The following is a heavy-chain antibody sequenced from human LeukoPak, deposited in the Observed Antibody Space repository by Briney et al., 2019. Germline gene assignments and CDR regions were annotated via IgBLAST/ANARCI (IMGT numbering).Heavy chain of an antibody. CDR1: GGSFSGYY. J-gene: IGHJ3*02. V-gene: IGHV4-34*01. CDR3: ARDHFKGNAFDI. CDR2: INHSGST. Sequence: SETLSLTCAVYGGSFSGYYWSWIRQPPGKGLEWIGEINHSGSTNYNPSLKSRVTISVDTSKNQFSLKLSSVTAADTAVYYCARDHFKGNAFDIWGQGTMVTVSS. D-gene: IGHD3-3*02.